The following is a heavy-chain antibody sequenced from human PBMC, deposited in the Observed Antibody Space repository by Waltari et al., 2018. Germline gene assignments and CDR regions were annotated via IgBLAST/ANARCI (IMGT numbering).Heavy chain of an antibody. CDR1: GFTFSSYT. CDR3: AREWGVMIGTAAYYLDH. J-gene: IGHJ4*02. CDR2: ISGGSSYT. D-gene: IGHD3-16*01. Sequence: EVQLVGSGGGLVKPGGSLRLSCAASGFTFSSYTMNWVRQAPGKGLECVSIISGGSSYTYYADSVKGRFTISRDNVKNSLYLQMNSLRVEDTAVYYCAREWGVMIGTAAYYLDHWTQGTLVTVSS. V-gene: IGHV3-21*02.